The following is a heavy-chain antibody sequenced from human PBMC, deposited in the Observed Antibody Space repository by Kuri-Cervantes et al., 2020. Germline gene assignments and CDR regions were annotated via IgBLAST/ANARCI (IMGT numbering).Heavy chain of an antibody. D-gene: IGHD3-3*01. CDR3: TRGEFHDFWSGLDYYYMDV. Sequence: GGSLRFSCAASGFTFSSYAMHWVRQAPGKGLEWVGFIRSNSYGGTTENAASVKGRITISRDDSKSIVYLQMNSLKIEDTGVYYCTRGEFHDFWSGLDYYYMDVWGKGTTVTVSS. V-gene: IGHV3-49*04. CDR1: GFTFSSYA. J-gene: IGHJ6*03. CDR2: IRSNSYGGTT.